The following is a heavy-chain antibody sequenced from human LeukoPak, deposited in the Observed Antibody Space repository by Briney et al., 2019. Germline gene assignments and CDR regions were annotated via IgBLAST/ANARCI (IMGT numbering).Heavy chain of an antibody. V-gene: IGHV1-69*05. Sequence: GSSVKVSCKASGGTFSSYAISWVRQAPGQGLEWMGGIITIFGTANYAQKFQGRVTITTDESTSTAYMELSSLRSEDTAVYYCARDQRYYYDSSGYYHFDYWGQGTLVTVSS. CDR3: ARDQRYYYDSSGYYHFDY. CDR2: IITIFGTA. CDR1: GGTFSSYA. J-gene: IGHJ4*02. D-gene: IGHD3-22*01.